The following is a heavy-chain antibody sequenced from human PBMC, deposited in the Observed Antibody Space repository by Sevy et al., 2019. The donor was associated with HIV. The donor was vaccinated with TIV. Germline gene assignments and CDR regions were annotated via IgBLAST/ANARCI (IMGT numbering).Heavy chain of an antibody. CDR2: IWYDGNNK. D-gene: IGHD6-19*01. V-gene: IGHV3-33*01. Sequence: GGSLRLSCVASGFTFGTYGMDWVRQAPGNGLEWVAVIWYDGNNKYYGDSVKGRFTISRDNSKNTLYLQMNSLRAEDTAVYYCARGSLYSSGWSESLDYRGQGTLVTVSS. CDR1: GFTFGTYG. CDR3: ARGSLYSSGWSESLDY. J-gene: IGHJ4*02.